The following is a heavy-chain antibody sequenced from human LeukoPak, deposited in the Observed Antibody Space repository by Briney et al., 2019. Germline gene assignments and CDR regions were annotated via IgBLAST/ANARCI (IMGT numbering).Heavy chain of an antibody. V-gene: IGHV1-18*01. CDR2: ISAYNGNT. Sequence: ASVTVSCKASGYTFTSYGISWVRQAPGQGLEWMGWISAYNGNTNYAQKLQGRVTMTTDTSTSTAYMELRSLRSDDTAVYYCARAYYYDSSGYTRPFDYWGQGTLVTVSS. D-gene: IGHD3-22*01. J-gene: IGHJ4*02. CDR1: GYTFTSYG. CDR3: ARAYYYDSSGYTRPFDY.